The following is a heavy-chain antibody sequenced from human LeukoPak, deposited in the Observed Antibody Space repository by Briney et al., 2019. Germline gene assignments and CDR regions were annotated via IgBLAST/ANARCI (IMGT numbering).Heavy chain of an antibody. Sequence: GASMKVSCKASGYTFSGYFIHWVRQAPGQGLEWMGRINPNTGYPNHAQNFQGRVTMTRDTSISTAYMELSRLTTDDTAVYFCARGQPYGNYNYFDSWGQGTLVTVSS. CDR1: GYTFSGYF. J-gene: IGHJ5*01. D-gene: IGHD4-11*01. CDR2: INPNTGYP. CDR3: ARGQPYGNYNYFDS. V-gene: IGHV1-2*06.